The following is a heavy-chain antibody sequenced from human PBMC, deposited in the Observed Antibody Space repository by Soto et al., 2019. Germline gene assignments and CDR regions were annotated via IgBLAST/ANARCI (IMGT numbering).Heavy chain of an antibody. V-gene: IGHV4-38-2*02. CDR1: GYSITSAYY. Sequence: SETLSLTCDVSGYSITSAYYWGWIRQPPGKGLEWIGSVYSQSGRTCHNPSLKSRFTISVDASKNQFSLELTSVTAADTAVYYCVRDRGIQLWRLDYWGQGILVTVSS. D-gene: IGHD5-18*01. CDR2: VYSQSGRT. J-gene: IGHJ4*02. CDR3: VRDRGIQLWRLDY.